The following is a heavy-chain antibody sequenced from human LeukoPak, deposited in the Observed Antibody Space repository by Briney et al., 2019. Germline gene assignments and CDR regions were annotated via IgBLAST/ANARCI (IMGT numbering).Heavy chain of an antibody. J-gene: IGHJ5*02. CDR1: GFTFSSYV. CDR3: AKDRSSGWFPGLES. Sequence: PGGSLRLSCAASGFTFSSYVMSWVRQAPGKGLEWVSAISGSGGSTYYADSVKGRCTISRDSSKSTLYLQMNSLRAEDTAVYYCAKDRSSGWFPGLESWGQGALVTVSS. V-gene: IGHV3-23*01. CDR2: ISGSGGST. D-gene: IGHD6-19*01.